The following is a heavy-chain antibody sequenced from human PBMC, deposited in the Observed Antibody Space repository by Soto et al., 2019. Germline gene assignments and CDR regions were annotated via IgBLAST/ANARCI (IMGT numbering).Heavy chain of an antibody. D-gene: IGHD3-22*01. CDR2: IYYSGST. CDR3: ASSPYYDSSGYYQYNWFDP. J-gene: IGHJ5*02. V-gene: IGHV4-31*03. Sequence: SETLSLTCTVSGGSISSGGYYWSWIRQHPGKGLEWIGYIYYSGSTYYNPSLKSRVTISVDTSKNQFSLKLSSVTAADTAVYYCASSPYYDSSGYYQYNWFDPWGQGTLVIVSS. CDR1: GGSISSGGYY.